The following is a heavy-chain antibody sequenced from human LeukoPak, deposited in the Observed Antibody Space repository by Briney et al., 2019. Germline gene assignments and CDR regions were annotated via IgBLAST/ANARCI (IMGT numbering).Heavy chain of an antibody. CDR3: ATDSGSYYLDAFDI. Sequence: ASVKVSCKVSGYTLIELSMHWVRQAPGKGLEWMGGFDPEDGETINAQKFQGRVTMTEDTSTDTAYMELSSLRSEDTAVYYCATDSGSYYLDAFDIWGQGTMVTVSS. D-gene: IGHD1-26*01. V-gene: IGHV1-24*01. CDR1: GYTLIELS. J-gene: IGHJ3*02. CDR2: FDPEDGET.